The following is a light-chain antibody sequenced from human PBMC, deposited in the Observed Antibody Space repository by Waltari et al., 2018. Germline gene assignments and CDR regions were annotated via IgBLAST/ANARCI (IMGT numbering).Light chain of an antibody. CDR3: CSYSRSTTFVI. Sequence: QSALTQPASVSGSPGQSITISCTGPSRDLGTYNLVSWYQQHPGKAPKLLISEVSERPSGVSDRFSASKSADTASLTISGLQAEDEADYYCCSYSRSTTFVIFGGGTKLTVL. CDR2: EVS. CDR1: SRDLGTYNL. V-gene: IGLV2-23*02. J-gene: IGLJ2*01.